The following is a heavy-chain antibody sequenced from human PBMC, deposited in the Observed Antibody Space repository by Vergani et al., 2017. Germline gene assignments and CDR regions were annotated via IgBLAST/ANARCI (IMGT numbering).Heavy chain of an antibody. J-gene: IGHJ3*02. CDR3: ASTVSGSFTDAFDI. V-gene: IGHV1-69*01. CDR2: IIPIFGKA. D-gene: IGHD1-26*01. CDR1: GGTFSSYA. Sequence: QVQLVQSGAEVKKPGSSVKVSCKASGGTFSSYAISWVRQAPGQGLEWMGGIIPIFGKANYAQKFQGRVTITADESTSAAYRELSSLRAEDTAVYYCASTVSGSFTDAFDIWGQGTMVTVSS.